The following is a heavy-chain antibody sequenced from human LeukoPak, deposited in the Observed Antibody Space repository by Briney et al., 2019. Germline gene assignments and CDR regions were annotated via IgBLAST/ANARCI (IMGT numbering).Heavy chain of an antibody. CDR2: INYSGST. J-gene: IGHJ5*02. V-gene: IGHV4-34*01. D-gene: IGHD6-13*01. CDR1: GGSFSGYY. CDR3: ARTYSSNWYEGNWFDP. Sequence: SETLSLTCAVYGGSFSGYYWSWIRQPPGKGLEWIGEINYSGSTNYNPSLKSRVTISVDTSKTQFSLKLSSVTAADTAVYYCARTYSSNWYEGNWFDPWGQGTLVTVSS.